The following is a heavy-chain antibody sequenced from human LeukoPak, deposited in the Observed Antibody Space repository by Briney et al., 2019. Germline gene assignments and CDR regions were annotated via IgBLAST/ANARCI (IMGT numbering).Heavy chain of an antibody. J-gene: IGHJ4*02. CDR3: AREEYQVLLD. CDR2: ISSTSSSYI. Sequence: PGGSLRLSCAASGFTFSSYSMNWVRQAPGKGLEWVSSISSTSSSYIYYSDSVKGRFTISRDNAKNSLYLQMNSLRVGDTAIYYCAREEYQVLLDWGQGILVTVAS. D-gene: IGHD2-15*01. CDR1: GFTFSSYS. V-gene: IGHV3-21*01.